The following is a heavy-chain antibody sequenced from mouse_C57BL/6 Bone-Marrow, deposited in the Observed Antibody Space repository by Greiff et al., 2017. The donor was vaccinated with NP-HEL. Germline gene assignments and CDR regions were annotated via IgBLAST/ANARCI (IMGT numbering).Heavy chain of an antibody. CDR1: GFTFSSYA. J-gene: IGHJ2*01. CDR3: AREGGNYGY. CDR2: ISDGGSYT. V-gene: IGHV5-4*01. Sequence: EVQGVESGGGLVKPGGSLKLSCAASGFTFSSYAMSWVRQTPEKRLEWVATISDGGSYTYYPDNVKGRFTISRDNAKNNLYLQMSHLKSEDTAMYYCAREGGNYGYWGQGTTLTVSS. D-gene: IGHD2-1*01.